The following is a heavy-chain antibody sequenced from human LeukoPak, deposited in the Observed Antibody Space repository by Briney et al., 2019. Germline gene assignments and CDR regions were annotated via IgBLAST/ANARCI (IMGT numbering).Heavy chain of an antibody. CDR1: GFTFRSYG. Sequence: GGSLRLSCSASGFTFRSYGIHWVRQAPGKGPEWVALISNDGSVIYYTDSVKGRFTISRDNSKNTVSLQMNSLRPEGTAVYYCARDDTHYGSSGSFYDAFDIWGQGTMVTVSS. J-gene: IGHJ3*02. D-gene: IGHD3-22*01. V-gene: IGHV3-30*03. CDR2: ISNDGSVI. CDR3: ARDDTHYGSSGSFYDAFDI.